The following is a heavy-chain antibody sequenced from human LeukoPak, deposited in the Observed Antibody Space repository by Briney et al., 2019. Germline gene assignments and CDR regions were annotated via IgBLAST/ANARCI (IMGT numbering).Heavy chain of an antibody. J-gene: IGHJ1*01. D-gene: IGHD6-19*01. CDR2: IYYSGST. V-gene: IGHV4-59*01. CDR1: GGSINSYY. CDR3: ARGVTGGWYGDFQH. Sequence: SETLSLTCTVSGGSINSYYWSWIRQPPGKGLEWIGYIYYSGSTNYNPSLKSRVTISVDTSKNQFSLKLSSVTAADTAVYYCARGVTGGWYGDFQHWGQGTLVTVSS.